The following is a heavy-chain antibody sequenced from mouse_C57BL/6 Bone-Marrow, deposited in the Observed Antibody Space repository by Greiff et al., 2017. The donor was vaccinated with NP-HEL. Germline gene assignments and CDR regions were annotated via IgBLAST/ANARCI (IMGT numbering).Heavy chain of an antibody. V-gene: IGHV1-50*01. Sequence: QVQLQQPGAELVKPGASVKLSCKASGYTFTTYWMQWVKQRPGQGLEWIGEIDPSDSYTNYNHKFKGKATLTVDTSSSTATMQLSSLTSEDSAVYYCARKAYYGRSYEFAYWGQGTLVTVSA. D-gene: IGHD1-1*01. J-gene: IGHJ3*01. CDR1: GYTFTTYW. CDR3: ARKAYYGRSYEFAY. CDR2: IDPSDSYT.